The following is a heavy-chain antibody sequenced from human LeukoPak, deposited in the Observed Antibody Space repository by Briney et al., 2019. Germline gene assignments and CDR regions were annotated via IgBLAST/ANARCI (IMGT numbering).Heavy chain of an antibody. V-gene: IGHV4-4*09. J-gene: IGHJ5*02. CDR3: AKTRTYYDILTGYYNGWFDP. CDR1: GGPIISSY. CDR2: IHTIVST. Sequence: SETLSLTCIAPGGPIISSYWSWFRQPPGKGLEGIGYIHTIVSTNYNPSLKSRVTISVDTSKNQFSLKLSSVTAADTAVYYCAKTRTYYDILTGYYNGWFDPWGQGTLVTVSS. D-gene: IGHD3-9*01.